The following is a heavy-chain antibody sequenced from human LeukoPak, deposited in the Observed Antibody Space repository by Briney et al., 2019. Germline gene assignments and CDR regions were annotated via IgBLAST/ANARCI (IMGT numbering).Heavy chain of an antibody. CDR2: IWYDGSNK. J-gene: IGHJ6*02. Sequence: PGGSLRLSCAASGFTFSSYGMHWVRQAPGKGLEWVAVIWYDGSNKYYADSVKGRFTISRDNSKNTLYLQLSSLRAEDTAVYYCARGGPYSSSSDGLDVWGQGTTVTVSS. V-gene: IGHV3-33*01. CDR1: GFTFSSYG. CDR3: ARGGPYSSSSDGLDV. D-gene: IGHD6-6*01.